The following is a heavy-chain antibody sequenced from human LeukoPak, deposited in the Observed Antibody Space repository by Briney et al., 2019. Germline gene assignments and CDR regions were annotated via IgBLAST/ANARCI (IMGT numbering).Heavy chain of an antibody. V-gene: IGHV3-23*01. CDR3: AKGGYYDSSGYYYADAFDI. CDR2: ISGSGGST. Sequence: PGGSLRLSCAASGFTFSSFGMSWVRQAPGKGLEWVSAISGSGGSTYYADSVKGRFTISRDNSKNTLYLQMNSLRAEDTAVYYCAKGGYYDSSGYYYADAFDIWGQGTMVTVSS. CDR1: GFTFSSFG. D-gene: IGHD3-22*01. J-gene: IGHJ3*02.